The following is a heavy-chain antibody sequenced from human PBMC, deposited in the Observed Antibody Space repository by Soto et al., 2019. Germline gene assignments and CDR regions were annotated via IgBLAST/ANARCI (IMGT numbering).Heavy chain of an antibody. J-gene: IGHJ5*02. D-gene: IGHD5-18*01. CDR2: INHNSGGT. V-gene: IGHV1-2*02. Sequence: SVNCHFKASGYTFTGYYMHWVRQARGQVLDCMGWINHNSGGTNYVQKFQDRVTMTRDTSTRTPYMELSRLRSDDTAVYYCARGQVDAAPFGPWGRGTLVNVSS. CDR1: GYTFTGYY. CDR3: ARGQVDAAPFGP.